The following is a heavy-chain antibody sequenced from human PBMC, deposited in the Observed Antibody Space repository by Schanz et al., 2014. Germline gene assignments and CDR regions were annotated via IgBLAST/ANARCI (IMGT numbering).Heavy chain of an antibody. CDR3: ARQFYDILTGYWFPYYFDY. CDR1: GGSISSATYY. J-gene: IGHJ4*02. CDR2: IYSRGSS. Sequence: QVQLQESGPGLVKPSQTLSLTCTVSGGSISSATYYWSWVRQPAGKGLEWIGRIYSRGSSTYNPSLKSRVTISIDTSNNQFSLKLSSVTAADTAVYYCARQFYDILTGYWFPYYFDYWGQGTLVTVSS. V-gene: IGHV4-61*02. D-gene: IGHD3-9*01.